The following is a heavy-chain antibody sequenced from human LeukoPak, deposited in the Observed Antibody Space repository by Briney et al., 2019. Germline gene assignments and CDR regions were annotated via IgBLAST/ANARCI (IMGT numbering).Heavy chain of an antibody. CDR3: ARPYCSGGSCYRGWFDP. J-gene: IGHJ5*02. D-gene: IGHD2-15*01. Sequence: ASVKVSCKASGYSFTGYYMHWVRQTPGQGLEWMGWINPNSGGTNYAQKFQGRVTMTRDTSISTAYTELSRLRSDDTAVYYCARPYCSGGSCYRGWFDPWGQGTLVTVSS. CDR2: INPNSGGT. CDR1: GYSFTGYY. V-gene: IGHV1-2*02.